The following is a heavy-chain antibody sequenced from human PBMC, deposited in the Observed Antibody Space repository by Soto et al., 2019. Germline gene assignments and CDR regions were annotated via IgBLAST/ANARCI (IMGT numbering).Heavy chain of an antibody. V-gene: IGHV3-11*05. CDR2: ISSSTSHT. J-gene: IGHJ4*02. CDR1: GFTFSDYY. CDR3: ARGRGAAADYFDF. Sequence: SLRLSCAVSGFTFSDYYMTWIRQAPGKGLEWVSYISSSTSHTNYADSVKGRFTISRDNAKNSLFLQMNSLRAEDTAMYYCARGRGAAADYFDFWGQGTLVTVSS. D-gene: IGHD1-26*01.